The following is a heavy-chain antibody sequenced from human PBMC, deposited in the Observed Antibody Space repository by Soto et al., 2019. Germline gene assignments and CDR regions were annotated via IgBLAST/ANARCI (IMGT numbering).Heavy chain of an antibody. CDR3: ATHPGGGGY. V-gene: IGHV3-53*01. D-gene: IGHD3-10*01. J-gene: IGHJ4*02. Sequence: EVQLVESGGGLIQPGGSLRLSCAVSGFTVSNNYMSWVRQAPGKGLGGVSVIYSGGYTAYGVSIKGRFTISRDNSKNTTLPHKNALRPYGTGVYFCATHPGGGGYWGQGTLVTVSS. CDR2: IYSGGYT. CDR1: GFTVSNNY.